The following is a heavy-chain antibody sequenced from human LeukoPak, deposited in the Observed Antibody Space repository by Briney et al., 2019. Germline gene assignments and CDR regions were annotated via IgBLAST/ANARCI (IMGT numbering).Heavy chain of an antibody. J-gene: IGHJ5*02. V-gene: IGHV4-30-4*01. Sequence: PSQTLSLTCTVSGGSISSGDYYWSWIRQPPGKGLEWIGYIYYSGSTYYNPSLKSRVTISVDTSKNQFSLKLSSVTAADTAVYYCARGPAHDYGAPPRWFDPWGQGTLVTVSS. CDR3: ARGPAHDYGAPPRWFDP. CDR1: GGSISSGDYY. D-gene: IGHD4-17*01. CDR2: IYYSGST.